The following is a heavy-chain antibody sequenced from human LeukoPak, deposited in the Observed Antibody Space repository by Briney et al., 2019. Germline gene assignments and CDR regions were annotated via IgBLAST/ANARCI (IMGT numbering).Heavy chain of an antibody. V-gene: IGHV3-7*01. J-gene: IGHJ3*01. CDR2: VKQGGNDK. Sequence: GGSLRLSCQASGFTFTNYCMTWVRQAPGKGLEWVGKVKQGGNDKIYVETVQGRFTISRDKAQSTLYMEMSSLRVEDTAMYYCARGGDTSGADYWGQGTMVTVSS. CDR1: GFTFTNYC. CDR3: ARGGDTSGADY. D-gene: IGHD4-11*01.